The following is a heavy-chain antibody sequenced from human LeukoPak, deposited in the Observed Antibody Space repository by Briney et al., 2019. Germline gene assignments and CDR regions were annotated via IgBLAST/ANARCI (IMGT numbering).Heavy chain of an antibody. CDR3: ARVQAEVGPGH. Sequence: PSETLSLTCAVYGGSFSVYYWSWIRQPPGKGLEWIGEINHSGSATYNPSLKSRVTISIDTSKNQFSLNLNSVTAADTAVYYCARVQAEVGPGHWGQGTLVTVSS. D-gene: IGHD1-26*01. CDR2: INHSGSA. V-gene: IGHV4-34*01. CDR1: GGSFSVYY. J-gene: IGHJ4*02.